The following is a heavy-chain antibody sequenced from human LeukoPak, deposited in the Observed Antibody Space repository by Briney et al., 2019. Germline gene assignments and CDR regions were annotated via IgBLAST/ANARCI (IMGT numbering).Heavy chain of an antibody. CDR1: GYTFTDYY. V-gene: IGHV1-2*02. CDR2: INPNSGGT. CDR3: ARDEETGDAFDI. Sequence: ASVKVSFKASGYTFTDYYMHWVRQAPGQGLEWMGWINPNSGGTNYAQKFQGRVTMTRDTSISTAYMELSRLRSDDTAVYYCARDEETGDAFDIWGQGTMVTVSS. J-gene: IGHJ3*02.